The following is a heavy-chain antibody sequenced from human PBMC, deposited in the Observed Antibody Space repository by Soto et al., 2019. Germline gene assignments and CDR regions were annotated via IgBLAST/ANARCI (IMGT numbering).Heavy chain of an antibody. CDR2: IYYSGST. D-gene: IGHD6-13*01. Sequence: QVQLQESGPGLVKPSQTLSLTCTVSGGSISSGGYYWSWIRQHPGKGLEWIGYIYYSGSTYYNPSLKSALTISVGSPKNQLSLKLSSVTAADTAVYYWARSDSSSWYGMDVWGQGTTVTVSS. CDR1: GGSISSGGYY. J-gene: IGHJ6*02. V-gene: IGHV4-31*01. CDR3: ARSDSSSWYGMDV.